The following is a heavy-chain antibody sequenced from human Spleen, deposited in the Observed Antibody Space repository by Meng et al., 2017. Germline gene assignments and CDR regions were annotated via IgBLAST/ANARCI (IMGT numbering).Heavy chain of an antibody. D-gene: IGHD1-14*01. V-gene: IGHV1-69*13. Sequence: SVKVSCKAPGGTFSNYAISWVRQAPGQGLEWMGGIIAVFGTANYAQKFQGRVTITSDESTSTAYMELTRLTSEDTAVYFCAADAGNGRSATSWAFEIWGQGTMVTVSS. J-gene: IGHJ3*02. CDR2: IIAVFGTA. CDR1: GGTFSNYA. CDR3: AADAGNGRSATSWAFEI.